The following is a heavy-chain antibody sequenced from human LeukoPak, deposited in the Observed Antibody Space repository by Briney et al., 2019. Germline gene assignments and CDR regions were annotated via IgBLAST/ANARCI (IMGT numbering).Heavy chain of an antibody. Sequence: PGGSLRLSCAASGFTFSTYWMSLVRQAPGKGLEWVANIHQDGNEKYYVDSVKGRFTISRDNAKNSLYLQVNSLRAEDTAVYYCARGDKFSGDYWGQGTLVTVSS. J-gene: IGHJ4*02. V-gene: IGHV3-7*04. CDR1: GFTFSTYW. D-gene: IGHD2-15*01. CDR2: IHQDGNEK. CDR3: ARGDKFSGDY.